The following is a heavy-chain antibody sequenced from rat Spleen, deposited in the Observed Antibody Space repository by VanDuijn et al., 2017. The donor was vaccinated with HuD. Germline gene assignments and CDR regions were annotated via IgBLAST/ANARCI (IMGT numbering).Heavy chain of an antibody. J-gene: IGHJ3*01. CDR3: TSHYDGTYPFTY. D-gene: IGHD1-12*02. Sequence: EVQLVESGGGLVQPGRSLKLSCAASGFTFDDYHMAWVRQAPTKGLEWVATIIYDGSSTYYRDSVKGRFTVSRDNAKSTLYLQMDSLRSEDTATYYCTSHYDGTYPFTYWGQGTLVTVSS. CDR2: IIYDGSST. CDR1: GFTFDDYH. V-gene: IGHV5-7*01.